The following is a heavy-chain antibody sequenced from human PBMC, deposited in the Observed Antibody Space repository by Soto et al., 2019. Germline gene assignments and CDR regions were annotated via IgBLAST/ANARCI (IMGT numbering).Heavy chain of an antibody. J-gene: IGHJ4*02. V-gene: IGHV3-74*03. CDR2: INTDKSTL. D-gene: IGHD6-19*01. CDR1: GFTFSRYW. Sequence: GGSLRLSCLASGFTFSRYWMHWVRQAPGKGLVWVSRINTDKSTLTYADSVEGRFTISRDNAKNTLYLQMDSLRAEDTAVYYCAKGSSGWYERFDYWGQGTLVTVSS. CDR3: AKGSSGWYERFDY.